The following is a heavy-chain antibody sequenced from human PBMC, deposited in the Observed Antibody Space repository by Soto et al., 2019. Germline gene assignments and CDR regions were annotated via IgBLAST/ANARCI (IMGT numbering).Heavy chain of an antibody. V-gene: IGHV3-74*01. CDR1: GLTFSRYW. D-gene: IGHD1-26*01. J-gene: IGHJ4*02. CDR2: ISSDGSTT. Sequence: GGSLRLSCAAPGLTFSRYWMHWVRQAPGKGLVWVSRISSDGSTTNYADSVKGRFTISRDNAKNTLYLQMNSLRDEDTAMYYCAGGGQSGSHTYYFDYWGQGTLVTVSS. CDR3: AGGGQSGSHTYYFDY.